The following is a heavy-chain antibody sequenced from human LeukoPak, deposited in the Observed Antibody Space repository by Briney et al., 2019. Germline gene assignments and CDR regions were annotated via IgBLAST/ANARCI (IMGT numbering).Heavy chain of an antibody. D-gene: IGHD3-22*01. CDR1: GGSISSGSYY. CDR3: ARVSITMIVVVL. CDR2: IYTSGST. Sequence: SQTLSLTCTVSGGSISSGSYYWSWLRQPAGKGLEWIGRIYTSGSTNYNPSLKSRVTISVDTSKNQFSLKLRSVTAADTAVYYCARVSITMIVVVLWGQGTLVTVSS. J-gene: IGHJ4*02. V-gene: IGHV4-61*02.